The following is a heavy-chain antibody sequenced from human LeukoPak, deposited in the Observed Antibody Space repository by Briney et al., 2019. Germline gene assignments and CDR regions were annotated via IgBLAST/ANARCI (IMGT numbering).Heavy chain of an antibody. Sequence: GSLRLSCAASGFIFSNYALMWLRQSPGKGLEWVSAIRGSGGGTFYADSVKGRFTISRDNSKNTLYLQMNGLRAEDTAVYYCARDPNGDYIGAFDMWGRGTLVTVSS. CDR1: GFIFSNYA. D-gene: IGHD4-17*01. CDR3: ARDPNGDYIGAFDM. J-gene: IGHJ3*02. CDR2: IRGSGGGT. V-gene: IGHV3-23*01.